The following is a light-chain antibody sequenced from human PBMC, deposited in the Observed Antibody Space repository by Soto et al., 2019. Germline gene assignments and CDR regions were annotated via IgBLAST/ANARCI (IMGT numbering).Light chain of an antibody. V-gene: IGKV3-15*01. CDR3: QQYHNWPIT. CDR1: QSVSSN. CDR2: GAS. J-gene: IGKJ5*01. Sequence: EIVMTHSPATLSVSPGERATLSCRASQSVSSNLAWYQQKPGQAPRLLIYGASTRATGIPARFSGSGSGTEFTLTISSLQSEDFAVYYCQQYHNWPITFGQGTRLEIK.